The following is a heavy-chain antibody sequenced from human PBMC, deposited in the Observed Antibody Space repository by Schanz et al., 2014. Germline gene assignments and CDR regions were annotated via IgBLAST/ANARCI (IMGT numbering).Heavy chain of an antibody. Sequence: QVQLVESGGGLVKPGGSLRLSCAASGFTFSDYYMSWIRQAPGKGLEWVSCTNGDGTNAKYADSVKGRFTISRDNAKNSLYLQMNSLRAGDTAVYYCARGTDWNLHYWGQGTLVTVSS. CDR3: ARGTDWNLHY. V-gene: IGHV3-11*06. D-gene: IGHD1-1*01. CDR1: GFTFSDYY. J-gene: IGHJ4*02. CDR2: TNGDGTNA.